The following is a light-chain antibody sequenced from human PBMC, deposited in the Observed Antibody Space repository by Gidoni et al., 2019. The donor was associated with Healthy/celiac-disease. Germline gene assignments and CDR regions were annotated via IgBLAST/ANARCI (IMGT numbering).Light chain of an antibody. J-gene: IGLJ2*01. CDR1: NIGSKS. CDR3: QVWDSSSDHSYVV. Sequence: SYVLTQPPSVSVAPGQTARITCGGNNIGSKSVHWYQQKPGQAPVLVVYDDSDRPSGILERFSGSNSGNTATLTISRVEAGDEADYYCQVWDSSSDHSYVVFGGGTKLTVL. V-gene: IGLV3-21*02. CDR2: DDS.